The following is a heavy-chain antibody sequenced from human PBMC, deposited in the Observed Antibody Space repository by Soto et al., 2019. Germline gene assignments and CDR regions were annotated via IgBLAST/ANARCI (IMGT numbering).Heavy chain of an antibody. CDR3: AADSTYYYDSSGGGDY. CDR2: IVVGSGNT. Sequence: SVKVSCKASGFTFTSSAVQWVRQARGQRLEWIGWIVVGSGNTNYAQKFQERVTITRDMSTSTAYMELSSLRSEDTAVYYCAADSTYYYDSSGGGDYWRQGTLVTVSS. J-gene: IGHJ4*02. CDR1: GFTFTSSA. D-gene: IGHD3-22*01. V-gene: IGHV1-58*01.